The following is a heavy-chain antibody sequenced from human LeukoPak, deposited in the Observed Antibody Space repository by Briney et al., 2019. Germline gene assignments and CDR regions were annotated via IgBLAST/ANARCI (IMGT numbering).Heavy chain of an antibody. CDR3: AKDVCTSPRCLLYFDS. D-gene: IGHD2-8*01. Sequence: PGGSLRLSCTTSGFAFSNYATNCVRQAPGKGPEWVLGISGFNKYYADSVKGRFTIFRDNSTNVLYLQMDRLRAEDTAVYSCAKDVCTSPRCLLYFDSWGQGPLVTVSS. V-gene: IGHV3-23*01. CDR2: ISGFNK. J-gene: IGHJ4*02. CDR1: GFAFSNYA.